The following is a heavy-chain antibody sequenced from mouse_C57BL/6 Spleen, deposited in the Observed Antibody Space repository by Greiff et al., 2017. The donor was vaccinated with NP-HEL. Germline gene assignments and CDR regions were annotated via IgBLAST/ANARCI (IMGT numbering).Heavy chain of an antibody. CDR3: ARYYGSSDYDMDY. Sequence: VQLQQPGAELVKPGASVKMSCKASGYTFTSYWITWVKQRPGKGLEWIGDIYPGSGSTNYNEKFKSKATLTVDTSSSTAYMQLSSLTSEDSAAYCCARYYGSSDYDMDYWGKGTSVTVSS. D-gene: IGHD1-1*01. J-gene: IGHJ4*01. V-gene: IGHV1-55*01. CDR1: GYTFTSYW. CDR2: IYPGSGST.